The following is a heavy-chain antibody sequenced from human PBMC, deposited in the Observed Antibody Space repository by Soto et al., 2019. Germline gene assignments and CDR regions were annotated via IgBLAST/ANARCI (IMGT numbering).Heavy chain of an antibody. CDR1: GYTFTNND. V-gene: IGHV1-8*01. Sequence: ASVKVSCKASGYTFTNNDINCVVQSPGQGLEWIGCMNTNTNTTDSAEVFEGRVSLTWDTSISTAYMQLNSLKIDDTAVYYCAREVVETSSLWLDPWGQGTLVTVSS. J-gene: IGHJ5*02. D-gene: IGHD6-6*01. CDR3: AREVVETSSLWLDP. CDR2: MNTNTNTT.